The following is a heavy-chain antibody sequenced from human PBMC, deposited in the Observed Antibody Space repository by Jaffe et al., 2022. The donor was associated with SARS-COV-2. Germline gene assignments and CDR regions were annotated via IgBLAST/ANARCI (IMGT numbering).Heavy chain of an antibody. CDR3: AGSPDLLGAFDY. J-gene: IGHJ4*02. CDR2: ISDSGSTI. CDR1: GFTFGDYY. D-gene: IGHD3-16*01. V-gene: IGHV3-11*01. Sequence: QVQLVESGGGLVKPGVSLRLSCAASGFTFGDYYMSWIRQAPGKGLEWVSYISDSGSTIYYADSVKGRFTISRDNAKNSLYLQVNSLRAEDTAMYFCAGSPDLLGAFDYWGRGTLVTVSS.